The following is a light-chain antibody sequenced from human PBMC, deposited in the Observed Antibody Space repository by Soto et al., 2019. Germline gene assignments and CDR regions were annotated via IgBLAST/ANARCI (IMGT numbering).Light chain of an antibody. CDR3: CSYAGSSTVV. Sequence: QSALTQPASVSGSPGQSITIYCTGTSSDVGSYNLVSWYQQHPGKAPKRMIYEGSKRPSGVSNRFSGSKSGNTASLTISGLQAEDEADYYCCSYAGSSTVVFGGGTKLTVL. V-gene: IGLV2-23*01. J-gene: IGLJ2*01. CDR1: SSDVGSYNL. CDR2: EGS.